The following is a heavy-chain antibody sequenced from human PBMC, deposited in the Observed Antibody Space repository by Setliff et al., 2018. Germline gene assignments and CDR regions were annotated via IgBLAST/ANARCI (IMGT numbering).Heavy chain of an antibody. Sequence: EASVKVSCKASGYTFTSYAMHWVRQAPGQRLEWMGWINAGNGNTKYSQKFRGRVTITRDTSANTAYMELSSLRSEDTAVYYCARDTYIGDFWSGYYIQGQFDPWGQGTLVTVSS. V-gene: IGHV1-3*01. CDR3: ARDTYIGDFWSGYYIQGQFDP. D-gene: IGHD3-3*01. J-gene: IGHJ5*02. CDR1: GYTFTSYA. CDR2: INAGNGNT.